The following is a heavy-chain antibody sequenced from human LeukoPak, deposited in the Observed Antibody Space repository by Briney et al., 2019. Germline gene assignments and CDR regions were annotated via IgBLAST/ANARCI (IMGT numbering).Heavy chain of an antibody. CDR3: AKAYCSRTSCYTDY. Sequence: GRSLKLFCAASGFTFDDYAMHWVRQAPGKGLEWVSGISWNSGSIGYADSVKGRFTISRDNAKNSLYLQMNSLRAEDTALYYCAKAYCSRTSCYTDYWGQGTLVTVPS. D-gene: IGHD2-2*02. V-gene: IGHV3-9*01. J-gene: IGHJ4*02. CDR2: ISWNSGSI. CDR1: GFTFDDYA.